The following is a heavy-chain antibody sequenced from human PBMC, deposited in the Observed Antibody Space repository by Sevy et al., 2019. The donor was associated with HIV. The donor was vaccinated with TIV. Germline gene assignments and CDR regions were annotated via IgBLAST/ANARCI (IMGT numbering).Heavy chain of an antibody. CDR1: GFTFSSYS. D-gene: IGHD1-26*01. CDR3: ARDRSGSYSTPFDY. J-gene: IGHJ4*02. CDR2: ISSSSSYI. V-gene: IGHV3-21*01. Sequence: GGSLRLSCAASGFTFSSYSMNWVRQATGKGLEWVSSISSSSSYIYYADSVKGRFTISRDNAKNSLYLQMNSLRAEDTAVYYCARDRSGSYSTPFDYWGQGTLVTVSS.